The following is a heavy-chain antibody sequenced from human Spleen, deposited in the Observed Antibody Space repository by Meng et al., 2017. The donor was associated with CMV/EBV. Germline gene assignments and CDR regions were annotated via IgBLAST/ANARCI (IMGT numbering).Heavy chain of an antibody. CDR1: YA. D-gene: IGHD3-3*01. CDR3: ARGRITSHTTFGLFTAWYFDL. J-gene: IGHJ4*02. Sequence: YAIHWVRQAPGQSLEWMGWSNTGYGTTKYSQEFQGRVTITRDTSASTVYLELSSLRSEDMAVYYCARGRITSHTTFGLFTAWYFDLWGQGTLVTVSS. V-gene: IGHV1-3*02. CDR2: SNTGYGTT.